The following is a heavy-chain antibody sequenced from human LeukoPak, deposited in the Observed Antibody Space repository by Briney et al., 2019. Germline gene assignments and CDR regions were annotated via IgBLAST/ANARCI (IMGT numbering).Heavy chain of an antibody. CDR3: ARRTYGSGSYDFEY. J-gene: IGHJ4*02. D-gene: IGHD3-10*01. V-gene: IGHV5-51*01. CDR2: IHPGEPDT. Sequence: GEYLKISCKGSGYSFTSYWIGWVRQMPGKGLEWMGIIHPGEPDTRYSTSFQGQVTISVDKSINTANLQWSSLKASDTAMYYCARRTYGSGSYDFEYWGQGTLVTVSS. CDR1: GYSFTSYW.